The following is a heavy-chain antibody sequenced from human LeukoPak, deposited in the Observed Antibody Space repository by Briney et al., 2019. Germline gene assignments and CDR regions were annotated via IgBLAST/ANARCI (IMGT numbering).Heavy chain of an antibody. D-gene: IGHD5-24*01. CDR2: IIPIFGTA. CDR1: GGTFSSYA. CDR3: ASPGPGNGYSFAFDI. V-gene: IGHV1-69*05. J-gene: IGHJ3*02. Sequence: SVKVSCKASGGTFSSYAISWVRQAPGQGLEWMGRIIPIFGTANYAQKFQGRVTITTDESTSTAYMELSSLRSEDTAVYYCASPGPGNGYSFAFDIWGQGTMVTVSS.